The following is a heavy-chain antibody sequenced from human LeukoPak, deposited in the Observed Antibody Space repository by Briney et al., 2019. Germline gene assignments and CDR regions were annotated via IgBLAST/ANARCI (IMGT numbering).Heavy chain of an antibody. CDR1: GGSISSSSYY. J-gene: IGHJ4*02. D-gene: IGHD6-19*01. V-gene: IGHV4-39*01. CDR3: ARGRRIAVAGRLFFDY. CDR2: IYYSGGT. Sequence: SETLSLTCTVSGGSISSSSYYWGWIRQPPGKGLEWIGSIYYSGGTYYNPSLKSRVTISVDTSKNQFSLKLSSVTAADTAVYYCARGRRIAVAGRLFFDYWGQGTLVTVSS.